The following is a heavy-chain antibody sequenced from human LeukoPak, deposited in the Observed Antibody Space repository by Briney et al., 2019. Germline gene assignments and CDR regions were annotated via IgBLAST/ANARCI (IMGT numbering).Heavy chain of an antibody. D-gene: IGHD3-22*01. V-gene: IGHV4-34*01. CDR1: GGSFSGYY. CDR3: ARGPSLITYYYDSSGYYGFDY. CDR2: INHSGST. Sequence: PSETLSLTCAVYGGSFSGYYWSWIRQPPGKGLEWIGEINHSGSTNYNPSLKSRVTISVDTSKNQFSLKLSSVTAADTAVYYCARGPSLITYYYDSSGYYGFDYWGQGTLVTVSS. J-gene: IGHJ4*02.